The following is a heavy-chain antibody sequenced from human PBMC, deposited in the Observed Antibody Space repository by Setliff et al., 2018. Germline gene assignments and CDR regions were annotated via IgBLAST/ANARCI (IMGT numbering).Heavy chain of an antibody. CDR2: VYYSGNT. V-gene: IGHV4-39*07. CDR3: ARYDSSGYSENYYFDY. D-gene: IGHD3-22*01. J-gene: IGHJ4*02. Sequence: SETLSLTCTVSGGSISTTDYYWGWIRQPPGKGLEWIGCVYYSGNTYYSPSIKSRVTMFVDTSKNQFSLMLYSVTAADTAIYYCARYDSSGYSENYYFDYWGQGTRVTVSS. CDR1: GGSISTTDYY.